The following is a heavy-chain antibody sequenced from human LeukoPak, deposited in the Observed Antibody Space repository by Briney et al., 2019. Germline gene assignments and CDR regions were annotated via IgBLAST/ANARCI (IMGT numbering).Heavy chain of an antibody. CDR2: IKQDGSEK. Sequence: GGSLRLSCAASGFTFSSYWMSWVRQAPGKGLEWVANIKQDGSEKYYVDSVKGRFTISRDNAKDSLYLQMNSLRTEDTALYYCARDNLPSSRVWWYFDLWGRGTLVTVSP. J-gene: IGHJ2*01. CDR1: GFTFSSYW. V-gene: IGHV3-7*03. D-gene: IGHD3-16*01. CDR3: ARDNLPSSRVWWYFDL.